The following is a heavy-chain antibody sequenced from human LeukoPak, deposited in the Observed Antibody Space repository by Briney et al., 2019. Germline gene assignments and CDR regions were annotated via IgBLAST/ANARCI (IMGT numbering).Heavy chain of an antibody. CDR1: GFTFSSYG. CDR2: IWYDGSNK. V-gene: IGHV3-33*08. D-gene: IGHD6-13*01. Sequence: GGSLRLSCAASGFTFSSYGMHWVRQAPGKGLEWVAVIWYDGSNKYYADSVKGRFTISRDNSKNTLYLQMNSLRAEDTAVYYCARDPAAAGTNYWGQGNLVTVSS. CDR3: ARDPAAAGTNY. J-gene: IGHJ4*02.